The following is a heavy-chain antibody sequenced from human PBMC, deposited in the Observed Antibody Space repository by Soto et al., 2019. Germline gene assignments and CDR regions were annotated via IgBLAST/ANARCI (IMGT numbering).Heavy chain of an antibody. CDR2: INPSGGST. D-gene: IGHD3-10*01. Sequence: ASVKGSCKASGYTFTSYYMHWVGQAPGHGLEWMGIINPSGGSTSYAQKFQGRVTMTRDTSTSTGSMELRSLRSEDTAVYYCARDSRLGAFDYWGQGTLVTVSS. J-gene: IGHJ4*02. CDR3: ARDSRLGAFDY. V-gene: IGHV1-46*01. CDR1: GYTFTSYY.